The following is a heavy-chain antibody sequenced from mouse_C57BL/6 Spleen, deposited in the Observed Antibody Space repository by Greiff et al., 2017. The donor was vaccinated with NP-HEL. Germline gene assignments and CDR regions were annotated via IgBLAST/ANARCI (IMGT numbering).Heavy chain of an antibody. Sequence: VQGVESGAELARPGASVKMSCKASGYTFTSYTMHWVKQRPGQGLEWIGYINPSSGYTKYNQKFKDKATLTADKSSSTAYMQLSSLTSEDSAVYYCAREDCVDYWGQGTTLTVSS. V-gene: IGHV1-4*01. CDR3: AREDCVDY. J-gene: IGHJ2*01. CDR1: GYTFTSYT. CDR2: INPSSGYT.